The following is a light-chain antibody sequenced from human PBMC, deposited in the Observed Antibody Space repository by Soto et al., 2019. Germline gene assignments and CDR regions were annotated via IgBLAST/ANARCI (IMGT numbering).Light chain of an antibody. Sequence: QSVLTQPPSVSAAPGQRVTISCSGSSSNIGNNYVSWYQQLPGTAPKLLIYDNNKRPSGIPDRFSGSKSGTSATLGITGHQTGDEADYYCGTWDSSRSPVVFGGGTKLTVL. CDR2: DNN. CDR3: GTWDSSRSPVV. V-gene: IGLV1-51*01. CDR1: SSNIGNNY. J-gene: IGLJ2*01.